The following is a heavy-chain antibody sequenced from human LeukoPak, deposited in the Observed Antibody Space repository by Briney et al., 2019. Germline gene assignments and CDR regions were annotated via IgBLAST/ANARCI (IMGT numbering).Heavy chain of an antibody. CDR2: IYGSGGT. CDR1: GGSISSYY. J-gene: IGHJ6*03. Sequence: SETLSLTCTVSGGSISSYYWSWIRQPAGKGLEWIGRIYGSGGTNYNSSLKSRVTMSADTSKNQFSLKLSSVTAADTAVYYCAREGITIFGVAIPYYMDVWGKGTTVTVSS. V-gene: IGHV4-4*07. D-gene: IGHD3-3*01. CDR3: AREGITIFGVAIPYYMDV.